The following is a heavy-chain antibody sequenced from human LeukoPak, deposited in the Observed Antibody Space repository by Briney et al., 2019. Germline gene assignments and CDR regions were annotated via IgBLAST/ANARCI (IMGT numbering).Heavy chain of an antibody. Sequence: PGGSLRLSCAASGFTFSSYSMNWVRQAPGKGLEWVSYISSSSSTIYYADSVKGRFTISRDNAKNSLYLQMNSLRAEDTAVYYCAKTIGPGYDILTGYYIGGDYWGQGTLVTVSS. V-gene: IGHV3-48*01. CDR2: ISSSSSTI. CDR3: AKTIGPGYDILTGYYIGGDY. D-gene: IGHD3-9*01. J-gene: IGHJ4*02. CDR1: GFTFSSYS.